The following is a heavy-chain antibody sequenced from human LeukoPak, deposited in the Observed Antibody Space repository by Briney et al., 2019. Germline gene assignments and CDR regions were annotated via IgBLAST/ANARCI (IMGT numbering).Heavy chain of an antibody. CDR2: TYYDGST. D-gene: IGHD2-15*01. Sequence: SETLSLTCTVSGGAISTSNYYWAWIRQPPGKGLEWIGFTYYDGSTYYNPSLKGRVTFSVDTSRSQFSLKLASVTATDTAVYYCARQRGGGSWSDSWGQGTLVTVSS. J-gene: IGHJ5*01. V-gene: IGHV4-39*01. CDR3: ARQRGGGSWSDS. CDR1: GGAISTSNYY.